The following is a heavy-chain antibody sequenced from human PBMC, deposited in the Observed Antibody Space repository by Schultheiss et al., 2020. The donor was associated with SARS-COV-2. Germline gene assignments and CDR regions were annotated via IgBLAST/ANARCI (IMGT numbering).Heavy chain of an antibody. J-gene: IGHJ4*02. V-gene: IGHV4-59*01. CDR1: GGSMNNYF. CDR3: ARGRCGEGSCYSTPFEF. CDR2: VSYTGST. Sequence: SQTLSLTCSVSGGSMNNYFWSWIRQPPGKRPEWIGFVSYTGSTDYNSSLKSRATISIDMSKSHFSLNLTSMTAADTAVYYCARGRCGEGSCYSTPFEFWGQGILVTVSS. D-gene: IGHD2-15*01.